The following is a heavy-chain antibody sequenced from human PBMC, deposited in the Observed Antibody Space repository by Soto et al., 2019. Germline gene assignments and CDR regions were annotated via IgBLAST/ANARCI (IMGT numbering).Heavy chain of an antibody. CDR1: GFTVSSNY. CDR2: IYSGGFT. J-gene: IGHJ4*02. D-gene: IGHD2-8*01. V-gene: IGHV3-66*01. Sequence: EVQLVESGGGLVQPGGSLRLSCAASGFTVSSNYMSWVRQAPGKGLEWVSVIYSGGFTNYADSVKGRFTISRDNSKNTLYRQMNSLRAEDTAVYYCARVLGFGVGYFDYWGQGTLVTVSS. CDR3: ARVLGFGVGYFDY.